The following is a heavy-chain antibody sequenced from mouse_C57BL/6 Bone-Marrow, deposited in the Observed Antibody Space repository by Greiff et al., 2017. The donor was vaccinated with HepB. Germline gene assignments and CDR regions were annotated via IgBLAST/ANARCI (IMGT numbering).Heavy chain of an antibody. J-gene: IGHJ2*01. V-gene: IGHV1-54*01. CDR2: INPGSGGT. CDR3: ARGIITTGGDY. D-gene: IGHD1-1*01. CDR1: GYAFTNYL. Sequence: QVQLKQSGAELVRPGTSVKVSCKASGYAFTNYLIEWVKQRPGQGLEWIGVINPGSGGTNYNEKFKGKATLTADKSSSTAYMQLSSLTSEDSAVYFCARGIITTGGDYWGQGTTLTVSS.